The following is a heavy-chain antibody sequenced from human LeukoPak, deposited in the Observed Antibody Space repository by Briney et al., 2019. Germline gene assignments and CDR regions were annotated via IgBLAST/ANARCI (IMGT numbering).Heavy chain of an antibody. Sequence: GGSLRLPCAASGFTFSNAWMSWVRQAPGKGLEWVGRIKSKTDGGTTDYAAPVKGRFTISRDDSKNTLYLQMNSLKTEDTAVYYCTTEDGVVIPHFDYWGQGALVTVSS. CDR1: GFTFSNAW. D-gene: IGHD3-3*01. J-gene: IGHJ4*02. V-gene: IGHV3-15*01. CDR2: IKSKTDGGTT. CDR3: TTEDGVVIPHFDY.